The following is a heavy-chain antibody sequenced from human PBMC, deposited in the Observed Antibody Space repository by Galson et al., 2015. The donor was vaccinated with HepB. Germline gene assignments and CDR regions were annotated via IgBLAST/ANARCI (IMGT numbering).Heavy chain of an antibody. J-gene: IGHJ4*02. CDR3: ARRGIVSEYFDY. D-gene: IGHD3-16*01. V-gene: IGHV5-51*01. CDR1: GYSLPSYW. CDR2: IYPGDSDT. Sequence: QSGAEVTKPGESLKISCKGSGYSLPSYWIGWVRQMPGIGLEWMGIIYPGDSDTRYSPSFQGQVTISADKSIGTAYLQWSSMKASDTAMYYCARRGIVSEYFDYWGQGTLVTVSS.